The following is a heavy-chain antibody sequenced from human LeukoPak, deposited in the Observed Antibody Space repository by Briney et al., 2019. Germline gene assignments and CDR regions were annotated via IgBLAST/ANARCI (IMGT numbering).Heavy chain of an antibody. V-gene: IGHV4-61*08. CDR1: GGSISSGGSY. D-gene: IGHD3-10*01. Sequence: PSETLSLTCTVSGGSISSGGSYWSWIRQHPGKGLEWIGYIYYSGTTNYNPSLKSGVTISVDTSKKQFSLKLSSVTAADTAVYYCARIPVRGAYYFDYWGQGTLVTVSS. CDR3: ARIPVRGAYYFDY. CDR2: IYYSGTT. J-gene: IGHJ4*02.